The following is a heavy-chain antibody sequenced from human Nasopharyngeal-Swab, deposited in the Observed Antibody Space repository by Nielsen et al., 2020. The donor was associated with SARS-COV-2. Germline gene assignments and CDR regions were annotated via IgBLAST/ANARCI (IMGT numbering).Heavy chain of an antibody. CDR3: ARDGGYGSGSHYYYYGMDV. CDR2: TRNKANSYTT. CDR1: GFTFSDHY. D-gene: IGHD3-10*01. J-gene: IGHJ6*02. Sequence: GGSLTLSCAASGFTFSDHYMDWVRQAPGKGLEWVGRTRNKANSYTTEYAASVKGRFTISRDDSKNSLYLQMNSLKTEDTAVYYCARDGGYGSGSHYYYYGMDVWGQGTTVTVSS. V-gene: IGHV3-72*01.